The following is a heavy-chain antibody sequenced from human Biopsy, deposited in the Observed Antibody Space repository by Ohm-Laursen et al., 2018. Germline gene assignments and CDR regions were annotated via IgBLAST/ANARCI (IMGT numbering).Heavy chain of an antibody. CDR2: IDPKSGGT. V-gene: IGHV1-2*02. Sequence: SVKVSCKASAYSFGDHRIHWVRQAPGQGLEWMGWIDPKSGGTNYAQKFQGRVTMTRDTSISTTYTELRRLTSDDTAVFYCARELGDFWGGRQFDFWGQGTLVTVSS. CDR3: ARELGDFWGGRQFDF. J-gene: IGHJ5*01. CDR1: AYSFGDHR. D-gene: IGHD3-3*01.